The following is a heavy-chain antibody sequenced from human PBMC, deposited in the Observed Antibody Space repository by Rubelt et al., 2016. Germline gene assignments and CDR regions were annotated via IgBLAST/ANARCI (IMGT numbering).Heavy chain of an antibody. CDR1: GYSFTSYW. D-gene: IGHD6-6*01. V-gene: IGHV5-51*01. Sequence: EVQLVQSGAEVKKPGESLKISCKGSGYSFTSYWIGWVRQMPGKGLEWMWIIYPGDSDTRYSPSFQGQVTISADKSLSTDYLQWSSLKVSDTAMYYCASLSSSSHDAFDIWGQGTMVTVSS. CDR2: IYPGDSDT. CDR3: ASLSSSSHDAFDI. J-gene: IGHJ3*02.